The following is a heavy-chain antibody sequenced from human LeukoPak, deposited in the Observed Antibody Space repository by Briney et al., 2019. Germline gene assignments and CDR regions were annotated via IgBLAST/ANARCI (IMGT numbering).Heavy chain of an antibody. Sequence: SETLSLTCTVSGGSISSYYWSWIRQPPGKGLEWIGYIYYSGSTNYIPSLKSRVTISVDTSKNQFSLKLSSVTAADTAVYYCARGDGGFRYWGQGTLVTVSS. CDR3: ARGDGGFRY. CDR1: GGSISSYY. J-gene: IGHJ4*02. V-gene: IGHV4-59*01. CDR2: IYYSGST. D-gene: IGHD3-16*01.